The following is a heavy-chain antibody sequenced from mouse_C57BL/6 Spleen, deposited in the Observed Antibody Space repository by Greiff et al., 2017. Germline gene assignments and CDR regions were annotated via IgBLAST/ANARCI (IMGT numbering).Heavy chain of an antibody. CDR3: ARDGGGDAWFAY. CDR2: ISYDGSN. CDR1: GYSITSGYY. J-gene: IGHJ3*01. Sequence: ESGPGLVKPSQSLSLTCSVTGYSITSGYYWNWIRQFPGNKLEWMGYISYDGSNNYNPSLKNRISITRDTSKNQFFLKLNSVTTEDTATYYCARDGGGDAWFAYWGQGTLVTVSA. V-gene: IGHV3-6*01.